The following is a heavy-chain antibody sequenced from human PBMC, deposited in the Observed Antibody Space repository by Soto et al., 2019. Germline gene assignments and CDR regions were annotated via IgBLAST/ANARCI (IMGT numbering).Heavy chain of an antibody. D-gene: IGHD6-19*01. CDR1: GFTFDDYA. CDR2: ISWNSGSI. J-gene: IGHJ4*02. CDR3: AKDRRGAVAGNFDY. Sequence: GGSLRLSCAASGFTFDDYAMHWVRQAPGKGLEWVSGISWNSGSISYADSVKGRFTISRDNAKNSLYLQMNSLRAEDTALYYCAKDRRGAVAGNFDYWGQGTLVTVSS. V-gene: IGHV3-9*01.